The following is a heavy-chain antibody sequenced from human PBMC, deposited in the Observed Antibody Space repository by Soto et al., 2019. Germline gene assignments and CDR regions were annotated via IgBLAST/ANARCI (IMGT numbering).Heavy chain of an antibody. Sequence: PSETLSLTCTVSGHSISSSNYYWGWIRRPPGRGLEWIGAIYYDGRSYYNPSLKSRVTISADTSKNHFSLKLSSVTAADTAIYYCARHGADSFVYYVDSWGQGALVTVS. J-gene: IGHJ4*02. CDR2: IYYDGRS. CDR3: ARHGADSFVYYVDS. CDR1: GHSISSSNYY. V-gene: IGHV4-39*01. D-gene: IGHD5-18*01.